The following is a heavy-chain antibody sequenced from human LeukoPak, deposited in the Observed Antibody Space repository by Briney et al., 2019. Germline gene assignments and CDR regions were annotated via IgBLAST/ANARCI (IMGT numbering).Heavy chain of an antibody. Sequence: ASVKVSCKASGYTFTSYAMHWVRQAPGQRLEWMGWINAGNGNTKYSQKFQGRVTITRDTSASTAYMELSSPRSEDTAVYYCARDHRRLWFGEKGANWFDPWGQGTLVTVSS. V-gene: IGHV1-3*01. D-gene: IGHD3-10*01. CDR3: ARDHRRLWFGEKGANWFDP. J-gene: IGHJ5*02. CDR2: INAGNGNT. CDR1: GYTFTSYA.